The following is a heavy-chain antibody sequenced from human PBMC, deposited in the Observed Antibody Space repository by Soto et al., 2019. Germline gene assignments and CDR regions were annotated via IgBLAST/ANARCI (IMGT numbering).Heavy chain of an antibody. J-gene: IGHJ5*02. V-gene: IGHV4-39*01. D-gene: IGHD5-12*01. CDR3: AIYQRGYSGGSQFDP. CDR2: IDLGGTK. Sequence: PSETLSLTCTFSYVSIGGSYHYWGWIRQPPGKGLEWVGNIDLGGTKYYNPSLKSRLTMSLDTSKKLLSLELTSVTATDTAVYYCAIYQRGYSGGSQFDPWGQGTLVTVSS. CDR1: YVSIGGSYHY.